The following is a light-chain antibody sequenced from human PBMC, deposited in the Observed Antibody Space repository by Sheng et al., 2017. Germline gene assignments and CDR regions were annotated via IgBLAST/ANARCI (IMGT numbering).Light chain of an antibody. CDR3: SSYTSSTTGV. V-gene: IGLV2-14*03. J-gene: IGLJ1*01. Sequence: QSALTQPASVSGSPGQSITISCTGTSSDVGGYNYVSWYQQHPGKAPKLMIYDVSNRPSGVSNRFSGSKSGNTASLTISGLQAEDEADYYCSSYTSSTTGVFGTGTKGHRP. CDR1: SSDVGGYNY. CDR2: DVS.